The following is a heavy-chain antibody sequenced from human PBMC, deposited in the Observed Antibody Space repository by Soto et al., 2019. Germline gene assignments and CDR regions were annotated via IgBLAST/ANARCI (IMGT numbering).Heavy chain of an antibody. Sequence: SVNVSYDASVFSFSSSSVIGVRQARGQRLEWIGWIVVASANTNYAQKFQERVTITRDISTSTSYMGLSSLRLEDTAVYYCAAATTVTTFDYWGQGTLVTVS. D-gene: IGHD4-17*01. CDR1: VFSFSSSS. J-gene: IGHJ4*02. V-gene: IGHV1-58*01. CDR3: AAATTVTTFDY. CDR2: IVVASANT.